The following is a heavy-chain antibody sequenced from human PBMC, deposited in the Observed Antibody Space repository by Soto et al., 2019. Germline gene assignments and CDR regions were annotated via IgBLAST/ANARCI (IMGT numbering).Heavy chain of an antibody. CDR3: ARDREVWFGELLSGYDAFDI. V-gene: IGHV3-30-3*01. CDR2: ISYDGSNK. J-gene: IGHJ3*02. Sequence: QVQLVESGGGVVQPGRSLRLSCAASGFTFSSYAMHWVRQAPGKGLEWVAVISYDGSNKYYADSVKGRFTISRDNSKNTLYLQLNSLRAEDTAVYYCARDREVWFGELLSGYDAFDIWGQGTMVTVSS. CDR1: GFTFSSYA. D-gene: IGHD3-10*01.